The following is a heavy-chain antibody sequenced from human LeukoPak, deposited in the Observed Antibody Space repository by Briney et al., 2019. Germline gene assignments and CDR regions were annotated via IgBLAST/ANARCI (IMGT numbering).Heavy chain of an antibody. CDR2: INPNTGDT. CDR1: GYTFTDYY. J-gene: IGHJ4*02. Sequence: GASVKVSCKASGYTFTDYYMHWVRQAPGQGLEWMGWINPNTGDTNYSQKFQGKVTMTRDTSISTAYMELGRLRSDDTAVYYCARQQQLPLDYWGQGTPVTVSS. D-gene: IGHD6-13*01. CDR3: ARQQQLPLDY. V-gene: IGHV1-2*02.